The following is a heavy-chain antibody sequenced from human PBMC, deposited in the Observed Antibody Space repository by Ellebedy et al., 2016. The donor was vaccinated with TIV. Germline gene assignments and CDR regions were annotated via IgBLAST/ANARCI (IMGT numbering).Heavy chain of an antibody. CDR1: GYTLTELS. CDR2: FDPEDGET. D-gene: IGHD4-17*01. J-gene: IGHJ6*02. Sequence: ASVKVSCXVSGYTLTELSMHWVRQAPGKGLEWMGGFDPEDGETIYAQKFQGRVTMTEDTSTDTAYMELSSLRSDDTAVYYCAREEIRTSVSYYYYYAMDVWGQGTTVTVSS. CDR3: AREEIRTSVSYYYYYAMDV. V-gene: IGHV1-24*01.